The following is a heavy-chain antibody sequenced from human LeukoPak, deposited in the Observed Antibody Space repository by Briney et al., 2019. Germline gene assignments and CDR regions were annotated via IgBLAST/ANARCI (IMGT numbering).Heavy chain of an antibody. CDR2: IKHDGSEK. V-gene: IGHV3-7*03. CDR3: ATPLDYYDRSDSHQGGD. D-gene: IGHD3-22*01. J-gene: IGHJ4*02. Sequence: PGGSLRLSCAASGFTFSRHWMTWVRQAPGKGPEWVANIKHDGSEKNYVDSVKGRFTISRDNAKNSLYLQMNSLRAEDTAVYYCATPLDYYDRSDSHQGGDWGQGTLVTVSS. CDR1: GFTFSRHW.